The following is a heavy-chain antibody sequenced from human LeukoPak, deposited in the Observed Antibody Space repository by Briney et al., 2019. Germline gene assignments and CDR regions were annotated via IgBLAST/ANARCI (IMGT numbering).Heavy chain of an antibody. CDR1: GGTFSSYA. CDR3: ARVPTSSSIAALDDGYYYMDV. D-gene: IGHD6-6*01. CDR2: IIPIFGTA. J-gene: IGHJ6*03. Sequence: ASVKVSCKASGGTFSSYAISWVRQAPGQGLEWMARIIPIFGTANYAQKFQGRVTITTDESTSTAYMELSSLRSEDTAVYYCARVPTSSSIAALDDGYYYMDVWGKGTTVAVSS. V-gene: IGHV1-69*05.